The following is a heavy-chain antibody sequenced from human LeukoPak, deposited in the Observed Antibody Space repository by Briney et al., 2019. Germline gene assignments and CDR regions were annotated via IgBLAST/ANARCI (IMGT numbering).Heavy chain of an antibody. CDR1: GGTFSSYG. CDR3: ARDGPRSSSSNYYYYYGMDV. Sequence: ASVKVSCKASGGTFSSYGISWVRQAPGQGLEWMGWISAYNGNTNYAQKLQGRVTMTTDTSTSTAYMELRSLRSDDTAVYYCARDGPRSSSSNYYYYYGMDVWGQGTTVTVSS. J-gene: IGHJ6*02. V-gene: IGHV1-18*01. CDR2: ISAYNGNT. D-gene: IGHD6-6*01.